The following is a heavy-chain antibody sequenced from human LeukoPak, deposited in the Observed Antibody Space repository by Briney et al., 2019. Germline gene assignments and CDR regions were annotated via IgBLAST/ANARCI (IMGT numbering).Heavy chain of an antibody. Sequence: PGGSLRLSCAASGFTLSSYWMSWVRQAPGKGLEWVANIKQDGSEKYYVDSVKGRFTISRDNAKNSLYLQMNSLRAEDTAVYYCARLHSGYDSPFDYWGQGTLVTVSS. V-gene: IGHV3-7*01. CDR3: ARLHSGYDSPFDY. CDR2: IKQDGSEK. D-gene: IGHD5-12*01. CDR1: GFTLSSYW. J-gene: IGHJ4*02.